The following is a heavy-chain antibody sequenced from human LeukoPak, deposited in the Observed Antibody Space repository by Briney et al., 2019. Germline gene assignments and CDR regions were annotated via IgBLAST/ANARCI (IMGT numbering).Heavy chain of an antibody. CDR3: AGASRSVLLWFGESRGMDV. V-gene: IGHV3-74*01. CDR2: INSDGSWT. Sequence: GSLRLSCAASGNYWMHWVRQAPGKGLVRVSHINSDGSWTSYADSVKGRFTISRDNAKNSLYLQMNSLRAEDTAVYYCAGASRSVLLWFGESRGMDVWGQGTTVTVSS. D-gene: IGHD3-10*01. J-gene: IGHJ6*02. CDR1: GNYW.